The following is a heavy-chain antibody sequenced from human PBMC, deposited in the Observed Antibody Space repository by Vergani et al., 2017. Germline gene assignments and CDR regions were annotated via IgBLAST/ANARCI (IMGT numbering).Heavy chain of an antibody. V-gene: IGHV3-30*02. Sequence: QVQLVESGGGVVQPGGSLRLSCAASGFTFSSYGMHWVRQAPGKGLEWVAFIRYDGSNKYYADSVKGRFTISRDNSKNTLYLQMNSLRAEDTADYYCANFGSYGSWGDAFDIWGQGTMVTVSS. CDR3: ANFGSYGSWGDAFDI. D-gene: IGHD3-10*01. CDR2: IRYDGSNK. J-gene: IGHJ3*02. CDR1: GFTFSSYG.